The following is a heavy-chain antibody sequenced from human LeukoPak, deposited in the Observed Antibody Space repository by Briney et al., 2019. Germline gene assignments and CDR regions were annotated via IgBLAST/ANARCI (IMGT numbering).Heavy chain of an antibody. V-gene: IGHV3-21*01. D-gene: IGHD3-22*01. Sequence: GGSLRLSCSASGFPFSSYAMHWVRQAPGKGLEWVSSISSSSSYIYYADSVKGRFTISRDNAKNSLYLQMNSLRAEDTAVYYCARGVVDSSGYYSDYWGQGTLVTVSS. CDR2: ISSSSSYI. J-gene: IGHJ4*02. CDR1: GFPFSSYA. CDR3: ARGVVDSSGYYSDY.